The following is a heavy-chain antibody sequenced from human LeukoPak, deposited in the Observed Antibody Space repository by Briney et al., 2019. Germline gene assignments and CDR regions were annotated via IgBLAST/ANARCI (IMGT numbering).Heavy chain of an antibody. CDR2: IYHSGST. D-gene: IGHD3-3*01. CDR3: ARDRRRITIFGVVIATHYYYGMDV. J-gene: IGHJ6*02. V-gene: IGHV4-30-2*01. CDR1: GGSISSGGYS. Sequence: PSQTLSLTCAVSGGSISSGGYSWSWIRQPPGKGLEWIGYIYHSGSTYYNPSLKSRVTISVDTSKNQFSLKLSSVTAADTAVYYCARDRRRITIFGVVIATHYYYGMDVWGQGTTVTVSS.